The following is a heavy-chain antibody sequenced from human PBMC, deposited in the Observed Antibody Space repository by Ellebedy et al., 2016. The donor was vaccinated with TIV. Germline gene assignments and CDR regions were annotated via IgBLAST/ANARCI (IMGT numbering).Heavy chain of an antibody. CDR3: SRDRDRAAAGPGGDY. CDR2: IASDGIEK. CDR1: GLVFSDYC. V-gene: IGHV3-7*03. J-gene: IGHJ4*02. Sequence: GESLKISCAASGLVFSDYCMTWLRVSPGKGPEWVATIASDGIEKSYADSVKGRFTISRDNAKNSLYLQMNSLRAEDTAFYFCSRDRDRAAAGPGGDYWGQGTLVSVSS. D-gene: IGHD6-13*01.